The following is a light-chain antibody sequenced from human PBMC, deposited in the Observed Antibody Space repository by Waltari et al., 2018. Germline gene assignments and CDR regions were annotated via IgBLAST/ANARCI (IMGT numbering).Light chain of an antibody. Sequence: EIVLTQSPATLSLSPVERATLPCRASQGVSRYLAWYQQRPGQAPRLLIYDASNRATGIPARFSGSGSETDFTLTISSLEPEDFAVYYCQQRSNWPLTFGGGTKVEIK. CDR1: QGVSRY. V-gene: IGKV3-11*01. CDR3: QQRSNWPLT. CDR2: DAS. J-gene: IGKJ4*01.